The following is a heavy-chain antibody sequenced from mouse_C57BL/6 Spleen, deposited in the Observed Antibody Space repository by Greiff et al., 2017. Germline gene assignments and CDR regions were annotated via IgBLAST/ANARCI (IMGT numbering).Heavy chain of an antibody. J-gene: IGHJ2*01. Sequence: VQLKQSGSVLVKPGASVKMSCKASGYTFTDYYMNWVKQSHGKSLEWIGVINPYNGGTSYNQKFKGKATLTVDKSSSTAYMELNSLTSEDSAVYYCARSDDYFDYWGQGTTLTVSS. CDR2: INPYNGGT. CDR3: ARSDDYFDY. CDR1: GYTFTDYY. V-gene: IGHV1-19*01.